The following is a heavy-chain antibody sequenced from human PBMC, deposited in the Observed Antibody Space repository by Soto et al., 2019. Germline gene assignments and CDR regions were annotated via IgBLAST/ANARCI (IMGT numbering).Heavy chain of an antibody. CDR1: GGSVSSGSYY. V-gene: IGHV4-61*01. CDR3: ASWTGDYVWSPLRNAFDI. J-gene: IGHJ3*02. CDR2: IYYSGST. D-gene: IGHD3-16*01. Sequence: SETLSLTCTVSGGSVSSGSYYWSWIGQPPGKGLEWIGYIYYSGSTNYNPSLKSRVTISVDTSKNQFSLKLSSMTAADTAVYYCASWTGDYVWSPLRNAFDIWGQGTMVTVSS.